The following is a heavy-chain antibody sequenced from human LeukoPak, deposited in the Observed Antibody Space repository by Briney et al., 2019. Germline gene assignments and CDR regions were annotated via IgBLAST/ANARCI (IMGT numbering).Heavy chain of an antibody. D-gene: IGHD6-19*01. Sequence: SETLSLTCTVSGASISSYYWSWIRQPPGKGLEWIGYIYYSGSTYYNPSLKSRVTMSVDTSKNQFSLKLSSVTAADTAVYYCARLSYSSGLFDYWGQGTLVTVSS. V-gene: IGHV4-59*04. CDR1: GASISSYY. CDR2: IYYSGST. CDR3: ARLSYSSGLFDY. J-gene: IGHJ4*02.